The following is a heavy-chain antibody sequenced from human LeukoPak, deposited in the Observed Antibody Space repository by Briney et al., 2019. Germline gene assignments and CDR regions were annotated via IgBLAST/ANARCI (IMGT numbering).Heavy chain of an antibody. V-gene: IGHV1-46*01. CDR3: ARGGSVLLWFGELPFDY. J-gene: IGHJ4*02. CDR2: IYPRDGST. CDR1: GYTFTNNY. Sequence: ASVKVSCKASGYTFTNNYLHWVQQAPGQGLEWMGMIYPRDGSTSYAQNFQGRVTMTRDTSTSTVYMELSSLRSEDTAVYYCARGGSVLLWFGELPFDYWGQGTLVTVSS. D-gene: IGHD3-10*01.